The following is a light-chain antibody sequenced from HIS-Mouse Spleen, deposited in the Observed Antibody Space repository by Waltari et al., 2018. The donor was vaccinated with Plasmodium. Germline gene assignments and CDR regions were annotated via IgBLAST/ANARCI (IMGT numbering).Light chain of an antibody. Sequence: SYELTQPPPVSVSPGQTARITCSGAALPNKYGYWYQQKSGQAPVLVIYEDSKRPSGIPERFSGSSSGTMATLTISGAQVEDEADYYCYSTDSSGNHRVFGGGTKLTVL. CDR1: ALPNKY. V-gene: IGLV3-10*01. CDR3: YSTDSSGNHRV. J-gene: IGLJ3*02. CDR2: EDS.